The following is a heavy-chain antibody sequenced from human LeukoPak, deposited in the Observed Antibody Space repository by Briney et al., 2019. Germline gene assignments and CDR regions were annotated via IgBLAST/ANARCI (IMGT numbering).Heavy chain of an antibody. V-gene: IGHV4-39*07. Sequence: SETLSLTCTASGGSISSSSYYWGWIRQPPGKGLEWIGSIYYSGSTYYNPSLKSRVTISVDTSKNQFSLKLSSVTAADTAVYYCAREGTYYDFWSGYYRMPIGFDPWGQGTLVTVSS. CDR2: IYYSGST. D-gene: IGHD3-3*01. CDR1: GGSISSSSYY. J-gene: IGHJ5*02. CDR3: AREGTYYDFWSGYYRMPIGFDP.